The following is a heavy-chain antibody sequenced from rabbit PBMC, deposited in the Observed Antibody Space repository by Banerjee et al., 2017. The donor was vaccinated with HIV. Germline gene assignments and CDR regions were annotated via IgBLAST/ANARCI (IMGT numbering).Heavy chain of an antibody. CDR2: IYTGSSAGT. V-gene: IGHV1S45*01. J-gene: IGHJ6*01. CDR3: ARELGTGSRGFDL. CDR1: GFSFSSSYY. Sequence: QEQLVESGGGLVQPEGSLTLTCTASGFSFSSSYYMCWVRQVPGKGLEWIACIYTGSSAGTYYASWAKGRFTISKPSSTTVTLQMTSLTAADTAAYFCARELGTGSRGFDLWGPGTLVTVS. D-gene: IGHD4-2*01.